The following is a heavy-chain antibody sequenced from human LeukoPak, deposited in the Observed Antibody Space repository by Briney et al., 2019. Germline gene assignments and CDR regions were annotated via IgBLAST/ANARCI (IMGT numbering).Heavy chain of an antibody. CDR1: GYTFTSYD. Sequence: GASVKVSCKASGYTFTSYDINWVRQATGQGLGWMGWMNPNSGNTGYAQKFQGRVTITRNTSISTAYMELSSLRSEDTAVYYCARGRVRYSGYDTWPYYYYMDVWGKGTTVTVSS. CDR2: MNPNSGNT. CDR3: ARGRVRYSGYDTWPYYYYMDV. D-gene: IGHD5-12*01. J-gene: IGHJ6*03. V-gene: IGHV1-8*03.